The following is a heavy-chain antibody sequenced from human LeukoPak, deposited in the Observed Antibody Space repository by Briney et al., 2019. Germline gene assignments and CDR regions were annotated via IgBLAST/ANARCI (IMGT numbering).Heavy chain of an antibody. D-gene: IGHD3-22*01. CDR2: IYHSGST. J-gene: IGHJ4*02. CDR3: ARGSVYYDSSGHSPYYFDY. CDR1: GGSISSGGYS. V-gene: IGHV4-30-2*01. Sequence: SETLSLTCAVSGGSISSGGYSWSWIRQPPGKGLEWIGYIYHSGSTYYNPPLKSRVTISVDRSKNQFSLKLSSVTAADTAVYYCARGSVYYDSSGHSPYYFDYWGQGTLVTVSS.